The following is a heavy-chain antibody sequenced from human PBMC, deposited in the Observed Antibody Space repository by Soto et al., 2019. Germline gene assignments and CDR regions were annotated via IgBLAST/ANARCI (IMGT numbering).Heavy chain of an antibody. V-gene: IGHV1-8*01. CDR1: GYIFTNYD. CDR3: AGGIKYGDYSRWCDP. J-gene: IGHJ5*02. D-gene: IGHD4-17*01. CDR2: INPNSGNT. Sequence: QVQLVQSGAEVKKPGASVKVSCKASGYIFTNYDINWVRQATGQGLEYLGWINPNSGNTGYVQKFQGRVTMTRNTSMNTAYMELNSLRSEDTAVYYCAGGIKYGDYSRWCDPWGQGTLVTVSS.